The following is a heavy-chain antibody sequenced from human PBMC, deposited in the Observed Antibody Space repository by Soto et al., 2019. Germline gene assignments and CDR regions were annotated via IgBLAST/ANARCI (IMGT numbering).Heavy chain of an antibody. V-gene: IGHV5-51*01. J-gene: IGHJ4*02. Sequence: GESLEISCKSSGYSFTSYWIGWVRQMPGKGLEWMGIIYPGDSDTRYSPSFQGQVTISADKSVSTAYLQWSSLKASDTAMYYCARLGIAVAGTDYFDYWGQGTLVTVS. CDR1: GYSFTSYW. CDR3: ARLGIAVAGTDYFDY. CDR2: IYPGDSDT. D-gene: IGHD6-19*01.